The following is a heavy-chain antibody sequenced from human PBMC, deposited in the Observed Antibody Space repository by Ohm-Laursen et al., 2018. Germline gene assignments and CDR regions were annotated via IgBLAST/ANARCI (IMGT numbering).Heavy chain of an antibody. CDR2: VNPSGGGT. CDR3: ARDLAPYAGAFSAIQHYPYGLDV. D-gene: IGHD2-2*01. Sequence: ASVKVSCKTSGYTFTAYYIHWVRQAPGQGLEWMGWVNPSGGGTNYAPSYQGRVSMTSDTSITTAYMDLNSLRFDDAAVYFCARDLAPYAGAFSAIQHYPYGLDVWGQGTTVTVS. J-gene: IGHJ6*02. CDR1: GYTFTAYY. V-gene: IGHV1-2*02.